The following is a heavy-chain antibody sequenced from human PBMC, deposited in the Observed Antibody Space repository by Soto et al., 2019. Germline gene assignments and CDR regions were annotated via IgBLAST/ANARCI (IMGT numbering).Heavy chain of an antibody. CDR3: AREGGESSDGLYYFDS. J-gene: IGHJ4*02. CDR1: GGSTSSDNY. Sequence: LSLTCTVSGGSTSSDNYWSWIRQPPGKGLEWIGHIYYSGNTDYNPSLKSRLAISIDTSKNQFSLKLSSVTAADTAVYFCAREGGESSDGLYYFDSWGQGSLVTVSS. V-gene: IGHV4-30-4*01. D-gene: IGHD3-16*01. CDR2: IYYSGNT.